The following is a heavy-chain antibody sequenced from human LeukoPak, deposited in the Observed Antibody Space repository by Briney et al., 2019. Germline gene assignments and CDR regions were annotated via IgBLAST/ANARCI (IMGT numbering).Heavy chain of an antibody. V-gene: IGHV3-9*01. CDR2: ISWSSGII. Sequence: GGTLRLSCAASGFTFDDHGMHWVRQAPGKGLEWVSGISWSSGIIGYADSVKGRFTISRDNAKNSLYLQMDSLRAEDTALYYCAKDTGRPTDAITMEDNAFDIWGQGTMVTVSS. CDR1: GFTFDDHG. D-gene: IGHD3-3*01. CDR3: AKDTGRPTDAITMEDNAFDI. J-gene: IGHJ3*02.